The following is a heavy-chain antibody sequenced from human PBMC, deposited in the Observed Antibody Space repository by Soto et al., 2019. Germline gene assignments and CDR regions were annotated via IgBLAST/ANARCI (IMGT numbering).Heavy chain of an antibody. V-gene: IGHV4-39*01. CDR2: IYYSGST. CDR3: ARRFVLLWFGESQGRFDP. D-gene: IGHD3-10*01. J-gene: IGHJ5*02. Sequence: SETLSLTCTVSGGSISSSSYYWGWIRQPPGKGLEWIGSIYYSGSTYYNPSLKSRVTISVDTSKNQFSLKLSSVTAADTAVYYCARRFVLLWFGESQGRFDPWGQGTLVTVSS. CDR1: GGSISSSSYY.